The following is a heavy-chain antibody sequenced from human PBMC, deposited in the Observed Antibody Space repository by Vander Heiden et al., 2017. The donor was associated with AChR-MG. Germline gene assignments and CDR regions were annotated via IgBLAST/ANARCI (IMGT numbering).Heavy chain of an antibody. CDR3: ARSSGCCPTGDFDY. CDR1: GFTFSSYG. J-gene: IGHJ4*02. D-gene: IGHD1-26*01. Sequence: EVQLVESGEGLVMPGGSLRLSCAASGFTFSSYGMNWVRQGPGKGLEWVSSISSSSSYIYYADSVKGRFTISRDNAKNSLYLQMNSLSAEDTAVYYCARSSGCCPTGDFDYWGQGTLVTVSS. V-gene: IGHV3-21*01. CDR2: ISSSSSYI.